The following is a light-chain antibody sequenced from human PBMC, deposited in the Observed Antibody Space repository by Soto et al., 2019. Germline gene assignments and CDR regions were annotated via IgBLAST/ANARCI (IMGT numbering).Light chain of an antibody. V-gene: IGKV3-15*01. CDR3: QQYDNWPQT. CDR1: QSVSNN. J-gene: IGKJ1*01. CDR2: GAS. Sequence: EIVLTHSPGTLSLSPVERATLSFSSSQSVSNNYLAWYQQKPGQAPRLLIYGASTRATGIPARFSGRGSGTEFTLTISSLQSVDFAVYYCQQYDNWPQTFGQGTKVDIK.